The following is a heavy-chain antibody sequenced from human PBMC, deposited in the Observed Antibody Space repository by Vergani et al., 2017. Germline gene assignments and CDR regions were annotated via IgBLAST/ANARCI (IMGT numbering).Heavy chain of an antibody. CDR3: ARRREPRGYLRAYDDYMDV. CDR1: GGSFSGYY. D-gene: IGHD1-14*01. V-gene: IGHV4-34*01. J-gene: IGHJ6*03. CDR2: INHSGST. Sequence: QVQLQQWGAGLLKPSETLSLTCAVYGGSFSGYYWSWIRQPPGKGLEWIGEINHSGSTNYNPSLKSRVTISVDTSKNQFSLKLSSVTAADTAVDYCARRREPRGYLRAYDDYMDVWGKGTTVTVSS.